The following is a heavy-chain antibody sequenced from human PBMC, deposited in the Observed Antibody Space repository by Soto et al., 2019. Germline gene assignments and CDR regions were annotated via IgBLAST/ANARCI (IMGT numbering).Heavy chain of an antibody. Sequence: PSETLSLTCSVSGASINNYYWSWIRQPPGKGLEWIGYVYYTGSTSTKYNPSLQSRVAMSVDSSKNQFSLKLTSMTAADTAIYYCAKYRRTDAEGYRLDFWGTGTLVTVSS. CDR1: GASINNYY. D-gene: IGHD5-12*01. J-gene: IGHJ4*02. V-gene: IGHV4-59*01. CDR2: VYYTGSTST. CDR3: AKYRRTDAEGYRLDF.